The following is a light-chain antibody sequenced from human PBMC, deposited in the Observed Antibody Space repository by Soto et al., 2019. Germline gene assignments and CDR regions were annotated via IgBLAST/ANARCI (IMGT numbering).Light chain of an antibody. J-gene: IGLJ2*01. V-gene: IGLV7-46*01. CDR1: TGAVTSGHY. CDR3: LLSYSGARV. Sequence: QAVVTQEPSLTVSPGGPVTLTCGSSTGAVTSGHYPYWFQQKPCQAPRTLIYDTSNKHSWTPARFSGSLLGGKAALTLSGAQPEDEAEYYCLLSYSGARVFGGGTKLTVL. CDR2: DTS.